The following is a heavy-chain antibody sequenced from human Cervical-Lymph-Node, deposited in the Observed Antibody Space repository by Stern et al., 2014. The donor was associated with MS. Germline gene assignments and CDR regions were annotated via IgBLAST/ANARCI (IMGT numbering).Heavy chain of an antibody. CDR2: INPDSGDT. CDR3: ATATRYDFWTGYYMYYFDY. CDR1: GYTFTDYF. Sequence: VQLVESGTEVRKPGASVKISCEASGYTFTDYFLHWVRQAPGQGLEWMGRINPDSGDTNYAQKFQGRVSMTRDTSINTAYMDLTRLTSDDTAVYYCATATRYDFWTGYYMYYFDYWGQGTLVTVSS. D-gene: IGHD3-3*01. J-gene: IGHJ4*02. V-gene: IGHV1-2*06.